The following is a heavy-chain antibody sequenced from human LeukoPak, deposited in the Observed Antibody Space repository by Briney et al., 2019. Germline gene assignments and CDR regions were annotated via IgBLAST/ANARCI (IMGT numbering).Heavy chain of an antibody. J-gene: IGHJ6*02. CDR3: ARGILTGFRYGMDV. V-gene: IGHV1-69*04. D-gene: IGHD3-9*01. CDR2: IIPILGIA. CDR1: GGTFSIYA. Sequence: SVTVSCTASGGTFSIYAISWVRQAPGQGLEWMGRIIPILGIANYAQKFQGRVTITADKSTSTAYMELSSLRSEDTAVYYCARGILTGFRYGMDVWGQGTTVTVSS.